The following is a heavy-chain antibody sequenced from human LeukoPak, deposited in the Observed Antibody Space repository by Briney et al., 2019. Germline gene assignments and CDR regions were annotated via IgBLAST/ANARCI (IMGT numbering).Heavy chain of an antibody. Sequence: SETLSLTCTVSGGSISSSSYYWGWIRQPPGKGLEWIGSIYYSGSTYYNPSLKSRVTISVDTSKNQFSLKLSSVTAADTAVYYCARLSPRCCDYWGQGTLVTVSS. CDR3: ARLSPRCCDY. CDR1: GGSISSSSYY. CDR2: IYYSGST. D-gene: IGHD4/OR15-4a*01. J-gene: IGHJ4*02. V-gene: IGHV4-39*01.